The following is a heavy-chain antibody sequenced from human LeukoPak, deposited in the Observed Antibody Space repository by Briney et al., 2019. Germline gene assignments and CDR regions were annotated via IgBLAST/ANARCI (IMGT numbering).Heavy chain of an antibody. CDR3: ATTNGYTRGGYDY. CDR1: GGSITSSSYH. V-gene: IGHV4-39*07. Sequence: SETLSLTCTVSGGSITSSSYHWGWIRQPPGKGLEWIGSIYHTGTTYYNPSLKSRVSIFVDTSKNQFSLRLTSVNAADTAVYYCATTNGYTRGGYDYWGQGTLVTVSS. D-gene: IGHD5-24*01. CDR2: IYHTGTT. J-gene: IGHJ4*02.